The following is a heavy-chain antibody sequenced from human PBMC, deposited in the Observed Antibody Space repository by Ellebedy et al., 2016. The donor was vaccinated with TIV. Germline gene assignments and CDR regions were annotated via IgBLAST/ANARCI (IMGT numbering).Heavy chain of an antibody. CDR1: GFTFDTYA. J-gene: IGHJ6*02. Sequence: PGGSLRLSCAASGFTFDTYAMTWVRQAPGKGLEWVSYISSSSSTIYYADSVKGRFTISRDNAQNSLYLQMNSLRDEDTAVYYCARCCSSGSCYYFYGMDVWGQGTTVTVSS. CDR3: ARCCSSGSCYYFYGMDV. D-gene: IGHD2-15*01. V-gene: IGHV3-48*02. CDR2: ISSSSSTI.